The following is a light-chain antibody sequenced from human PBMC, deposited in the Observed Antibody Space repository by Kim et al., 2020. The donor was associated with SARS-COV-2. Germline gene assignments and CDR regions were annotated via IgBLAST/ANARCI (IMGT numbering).Light chain of an antibody. Sequence: GQRVTISCSGGSSNIGNNFVDWYQQLPGAAPKLLIYSYIQRPSGIPDRFSGSKSGTSASLTISGVQSEDEADYYCAVWDDSVTAVVFGGGTQLTVL. V-gene: IGLV1-44*01. CDR3: AVWDDSVTAVV. J-gene: IGLJ2*01. CDR2: SYI. CDR1: SSNIGNNF.